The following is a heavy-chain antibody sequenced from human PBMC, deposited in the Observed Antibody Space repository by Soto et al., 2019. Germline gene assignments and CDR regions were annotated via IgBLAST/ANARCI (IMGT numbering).Heavy chain of an antibody. CDR1: GGSISSRNYS. D-gene: IGHD1-7*01. Sequence: QLQLQESGPGLVKPSETLSLTCTVSGGSISSRNYSWGWIRQPPGKALKWIGSIYYSRSTYDNPSRKSRVTISVDTSKNQVTLKLSSATAEETAVYYCAAQEVGLNYVYTFDPWGQGTLDTVSS. V-gene: IGHV4-39*01. J-gene: IGHJ5*02. CDR2: IYYSRST. CDR3: AAQEVGLNYVYTFDP.